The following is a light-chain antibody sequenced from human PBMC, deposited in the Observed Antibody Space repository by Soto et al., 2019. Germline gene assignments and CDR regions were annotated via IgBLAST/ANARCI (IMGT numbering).Light chain of an antibody. CDR1: QSVLYSSNNKNY. J-gene: IGKJ2*01. CDR2: WAS. CDR3: QQYYSTPQT. Sequence: IVMTQSPDSLAVSLGERATINCKSSQSVLYSSNNKNYLAWYQQKPGQPPKLLIYWASTRESGVPDRFSGSGSGTEFTLTISSLQAEDVAVYYCQQYYSTPQTFGRWTKLEIK. V-gene: IGKV4-1*01.